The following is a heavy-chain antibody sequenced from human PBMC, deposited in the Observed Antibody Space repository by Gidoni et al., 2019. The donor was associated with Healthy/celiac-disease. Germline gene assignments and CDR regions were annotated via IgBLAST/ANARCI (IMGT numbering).Heavy chain of an antibody. CDR2: IYYSGST. CDR1: GGSISSGCYY. J-gene: IGHJ6*02. D-gene: IGHD3-10*01. V-gene: IGHV4-31*03. CDR3: ARDWVVQGGGMDV. Sequence: HVQLQESAPGLVTPSQTLSLTCPFSGGSISSGCYYWSWIRQHPGKGLEWIGYIYYSGSTYYNPSLKSRVTISVETSKNQFSLKLSSVNAADTAVYYCARDWVVQGGGMDVWGQGTTVTVSS.